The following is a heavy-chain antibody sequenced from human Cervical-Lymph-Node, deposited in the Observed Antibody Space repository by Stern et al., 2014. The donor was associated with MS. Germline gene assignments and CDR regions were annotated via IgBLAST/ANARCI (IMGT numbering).Heavy chain of an antibody. CDR3: VYGGFHSPVAY. CDR2: ISHSGST. J-gene: IGHJ4*02. D-gene: IGHD4-23*01. CDR1: GGSFSSSNW. V-gene: IGHV4-4*02. Sequence: QLQLQESGPGLVQPSGTLSLTCTVSGGSFSSSNWWSWVRQTPGKGLEWIGEISHSGSTSYTPSVKSRVTMSIDKSRRQFSLNLISVIAADTAVYYCVYGGFHSPVAYWGQGKLVTVSS.